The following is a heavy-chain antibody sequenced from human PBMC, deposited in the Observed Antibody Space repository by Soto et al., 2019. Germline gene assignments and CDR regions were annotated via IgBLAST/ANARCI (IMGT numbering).Heavy chain of an antibody. J-gene: IGHJ4*02. D-gene: IGHD3-22*01. V-gene: IGHV3-30*18. CDR1: GFTFSSYG. CDR3: AKEWVYDSSGWSFDY. Sequence: GGSLRLSCAASGFTFSSYGMHWVRQAPGKGLEWVAVISYDGSNKYYADSVKGRFKGRFTISRDNTKNTLYLQMNSLRAEDMAVYYCAKEWVYDSSGWSFDYWGQGTLVTVSS. CDR2: ISYDGSNK.